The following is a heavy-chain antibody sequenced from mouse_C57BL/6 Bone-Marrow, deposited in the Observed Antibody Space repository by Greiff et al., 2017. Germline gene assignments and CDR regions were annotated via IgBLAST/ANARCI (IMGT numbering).Heavy chain of an antibody. Sequence: EVQLVESGGDLVKPGGSLKLSCAASGFTFSSYGMSWVRQTPDKRLEWVATISSGGGYTYYPDSVKGRFTISRDNAKNTLYLQRSRLKSEDTAMYCCARGPDSRFDYWGQGTTLTVSS. CDR1: GFTFSSYG. CDR3: ARGPDSRFDY. D-gene: IGHD1-1*01. J-gene: IGHJ2*01. CDR2: ISSGGGYT. V-gene: IGHV5-6*01.